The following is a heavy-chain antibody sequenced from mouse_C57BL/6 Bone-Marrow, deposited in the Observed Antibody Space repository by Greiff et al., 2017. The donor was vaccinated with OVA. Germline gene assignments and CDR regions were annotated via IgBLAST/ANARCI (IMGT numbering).Heavy chain of an antibody. CDR3: AKKNYGSLYWYFDV. CDR1: GFSLTSYG. Sequence: VQLQQSGPGLVQPSPTLSITCTVSGFSLTSYGVHWVRQSPGKGLEWLGVIWRGGSTDNNAAFMSRLSITKDNSKTQVFFIMNSLQADDTAIYYCAKKNYGSLYWYFDVWGTGTTVTVSS. J-gene: IGHJ1*03. V-gene: IGHV2-5*01. D-gene: IGHD1-1*01. CDR2: IWRGGST.